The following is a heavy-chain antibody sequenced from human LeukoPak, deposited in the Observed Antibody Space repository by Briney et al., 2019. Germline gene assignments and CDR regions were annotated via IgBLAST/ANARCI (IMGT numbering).Heavy chain of an antibody. V-gene: IGHV3-23*01. D-gene: IGHD1-26*01. CDR1: GFTFSSYA. J-gene: IGHJ5*02. CDR2: ISGSGGST. Sequence: AGSLRLSCAASGFTFSSYAMSWVRQAPGKGLEWVSAISGSGGSTYYADSVKGRFTISRDNSKNTLYLPMNSLRAEDTAVYYCAKIPGGWELLGIAWFDPWGQGTLVTVSS. CDR3: AKIPGGWELLGIAWFDP.